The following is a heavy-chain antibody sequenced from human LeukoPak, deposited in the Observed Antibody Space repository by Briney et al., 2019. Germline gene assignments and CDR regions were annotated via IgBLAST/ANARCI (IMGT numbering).Heavy chain of an antibody. CDR2: INPSGGST. V-gene: IGHV1-46*01. CDR3: ARRVVSDAFDI. J-gene: IGHJ3*02. D-gene: IGHD3-22*01. CDR1: GYTFTSYY. Sequence: ASVKVSCKASGYTFTSYYMHWVRQAPAQGLEWMGIINPSGGSTSYAQKFQGRVTMTRDTSTSTVYMELSSLRSEDTAVYYCARRVVSDAFDIWGQGTMVTVSS.